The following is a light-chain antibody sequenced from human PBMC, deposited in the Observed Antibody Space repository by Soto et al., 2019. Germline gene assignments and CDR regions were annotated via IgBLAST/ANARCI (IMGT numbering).Light chain of an antibody. Sequence: DIVVTQTPLSSPVTLGQPAAISCRSSQSLVHRDGNTYLSWLQQRPGQAPRLLLYKISNRVSGVPDRFRGSGAGTDFTLTISRVEVEDVGVYYCLQATQSSWTFGQGTKVDIK. CDR3: LQATQSSWT. CDR1: QSLVHRDGNTY. J-gene: IGKJ1*01. CDR2: KIS. V-gene: IGKV2-24*01.